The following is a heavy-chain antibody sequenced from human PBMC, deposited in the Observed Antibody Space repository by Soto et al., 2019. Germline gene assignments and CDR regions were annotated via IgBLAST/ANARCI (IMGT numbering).Heavy chain of an antibody. CDR2: IYFNGST. CDR3: ARAGYYDFWSGHYERDYGMDV. D-gene: IGHD3-3*01. Sequence: PSETLSLTCTVSGGSLSSGFNYWSWIRQPPGQGPVGIGEIYFNGSTHYNPSLKSRATISLDTSKNQFSLRLSSVTAADTAVYYCARAGYYDFWSGHYERDYGMDVWGQGTTLTVSS. V-gene: IGHV4-61*01. J-gene: IGHJ6*02. CDR1: GGSLSSGFNY.